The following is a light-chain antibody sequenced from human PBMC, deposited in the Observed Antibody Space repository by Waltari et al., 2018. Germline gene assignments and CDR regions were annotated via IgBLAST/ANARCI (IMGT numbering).Light chain of an antibody. J-gene: IGLJ3*02. CDR2: GNN. CDR3: QSYDSSLTGSWV. CDR1: NIGAGFD. Sequence: NIGAGFDVHWYQQLPGTAPKLLVYGNNSRPSGVPDRFSASKSGTSASLAITGLQAEDEADYYCQSYDSSLTGSWVFGGGTKLTVL. V-gene: IGLV1-40*01.